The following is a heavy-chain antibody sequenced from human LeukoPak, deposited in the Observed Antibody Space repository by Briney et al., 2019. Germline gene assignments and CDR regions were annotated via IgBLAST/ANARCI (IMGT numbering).Heavy chain of an antibody. Sequence: GGSLRLSCAASGFTFSSYAMHWVRQAPGKGLEWVAVISYDGSNKYYADSVKGRFAISRDNSNNTLYLQMNSLRVDDTAIYYCLPTAAGISKIDYWGQGTLITVSS. D-gene: IGHD6-13*01. CDR3: LPTAAGISKIDY. CDR2: ISYDGSNK. J-gene: IGHJ4*02. V-gene: IGHV3-30*09. CDR1: GFTFSSYA.